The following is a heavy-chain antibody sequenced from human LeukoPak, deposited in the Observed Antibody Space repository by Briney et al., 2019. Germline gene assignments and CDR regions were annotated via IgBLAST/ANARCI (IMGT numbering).Heavy chain of an antibody. CDR1: GGSISSSNW. D-gene: IGHD3-22*01. V-gene: IGHV4-4*02. Sequence: SETLSLTCAVSGGSISSSNWWSWVRQPPGKGLEWIGEIYHSGSTNYNPSLKSRVTISVDGSKNQFSLKLTSVTAADTAVYYCAREGSIVGDAFDIWGQGTMVTVSS. J-gene: IGHJ3*02. CDR3: AREGSIVGDAFDI. CDR2: IYHSGST.